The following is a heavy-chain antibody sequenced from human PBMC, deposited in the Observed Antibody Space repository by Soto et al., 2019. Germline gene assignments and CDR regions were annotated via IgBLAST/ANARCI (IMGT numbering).Heavy chain of an antibody. J-gene: IGHJ6*02. CDR3: ARRGYSSSGYYYYYYGIDV. D-gene: IGHD6-13*01. CDR1: GYTFTSYD. CDR2: MNPNSGNT. V-gene: IGHV1-8*01. Sequence: QVQLVQSGAEVKKPGASVKVSCKASGYTFTSYDINWMRQATGQGLEWMGWMNPNSGNTGYAQKFHGEVTMTKNTSASTANMQLTSLRSNDTTVYYCARRGYSSSGYYYYYYGIDVWGQGTTVTVSS.